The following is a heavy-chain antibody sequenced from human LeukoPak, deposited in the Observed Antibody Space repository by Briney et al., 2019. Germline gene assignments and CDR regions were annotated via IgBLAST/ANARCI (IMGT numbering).Heavy chain of an antibody. Sequence: SVKVSRKASGGTFSSYAISWVRQAPGQGLEWMGGIIPIFGTANYAQKFQGRVTITADESTSTAYMELSSLRSEDTAVYYCASSRPDYGDYVGYYGMDVWGQGTTVTVSS. CDR1: GGTFSSYA. CDR3: ASSRPDYGDYVGYYGMDV. V-gene: IGHV1-69*13. D-gene: IGHD4-17*01. CDR2: IIPIFGTA. J-gene: IGHJ6*02.